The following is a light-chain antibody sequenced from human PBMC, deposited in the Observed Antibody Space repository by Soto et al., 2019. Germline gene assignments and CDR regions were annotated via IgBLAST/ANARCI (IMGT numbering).Light chain of an antibody. V-gene: IGLV2-14*01. CDR2: DVS. CDR3: CSYTRSGTLI. Sequence: QSALTQPASVSGSPGQSITISCVGTSSDIGDYNYVSWYQQHPGKVPKVIIYDVSNRHSGVSYRFSGTKSGNTASLTVYGLQAEDEADYYCCSYTRSGTLIFGTGTKVTVL. CDR1: SSDIGDYNY. J-gene: IGLJ1*01.